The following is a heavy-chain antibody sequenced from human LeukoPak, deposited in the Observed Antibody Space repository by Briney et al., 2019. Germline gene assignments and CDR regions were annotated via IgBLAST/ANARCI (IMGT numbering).Heavy chain of an antibody. J-gene: IGHJ4*02. CDR2: IGGSCGST. D-gene: IGHD3-22*01. Sequence: GGSLRLSCAASGFTFSRYDMSWVRHAPGKGLEWVSAIGGSCGSTNYADSVKGRFTISRDNSKNTLYLQMNSLRAEDTAVYYCATLGMIVVGISFDYWGQGTLVTVSS. CDR1: GFTFSRYD. V-gene: IGHV3-23*01. CDR3: ATLGMIVVGISFDY.